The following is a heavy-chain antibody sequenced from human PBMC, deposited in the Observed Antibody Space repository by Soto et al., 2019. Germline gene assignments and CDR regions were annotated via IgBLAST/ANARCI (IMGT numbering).Heavy chain of an antibody. J-gene: IGHJ5*02. CDR1: GFTFSSYW. Sequence: EVQLVESGGGLVQPGGSLRLSCAASGFTFSSYWMHWVRQTPGKGLVWVSRIYSDGTRTNFADSVKGRFTISRDNSKNTLHLQMNSLTVDDTAGYFCARGGLGGYWIDPWGQGTLVTVSS. CDR2: IYSDGTRT. D-gene: IGHD3-16*01. CDR3: ARGGLGGYWIDP. V-gene: IGHV3-74*01.